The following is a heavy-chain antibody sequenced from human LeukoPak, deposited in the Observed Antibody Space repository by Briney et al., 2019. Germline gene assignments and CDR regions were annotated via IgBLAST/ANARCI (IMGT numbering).Heavy chain of an antibody. CDR1: GFTFSSYS. CDR2: ISSSSSTI. Sequence: GGSLRLSCAASGFTFSSYSMNWVRQAPGKGLEWVSYISSSSSTIYYADSVKGRFTISRDNAKNSLYLQMNSLRAEDTAVYYCARVPSYYYDSSGYYDYWGQGTLVTVSS. CDR3: ARVPSYYYDSSGYYDY. J-gene: IGHJ4*02. D-gene: IGHD3-22*01. V-gene: IGHV3-48*01.